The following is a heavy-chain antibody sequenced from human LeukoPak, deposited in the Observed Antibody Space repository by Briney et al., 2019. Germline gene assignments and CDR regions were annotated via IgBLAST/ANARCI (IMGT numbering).Heavy chain of an antibody. J-gene: IGHJ5*02. V-gene: IGHV3-74*01. D-gene: IGHD2-2*01. CDR2: INSDGSST. CDR3: ARGVKYCSSTSCYNWFDP. Sequence: GGSLRLSCAASGFTFSSYWMHWVRQAPGKGLVWVSRINSDGSSTSYADSVKGRFTISRDNAKNTLYLQMNSLRAEDTAVYHCARGVKYCSSTSCYNWFDPWGQGTLVTVSS. CDR1: GFTFSSYW.